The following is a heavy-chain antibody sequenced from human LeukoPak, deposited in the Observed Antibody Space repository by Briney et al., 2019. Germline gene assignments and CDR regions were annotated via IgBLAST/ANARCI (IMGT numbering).Heavy chain of an antibody. CDR1: GFTLSSYA. CDR2: ISGSADNT. CDR3: AKQGFGC. J-gene: IGHJ4*02. Sequence: GGSLRLSCTASGFTLSSYAMSWVRQAPGEGLKWVSTISGSADNTYYAEAVKGRFTISRDNSKNTMYLQTNSLRAEDTAVYYCAKQGFGCWGQGTLVTVSS. V-gene: IGHV3-23*01.